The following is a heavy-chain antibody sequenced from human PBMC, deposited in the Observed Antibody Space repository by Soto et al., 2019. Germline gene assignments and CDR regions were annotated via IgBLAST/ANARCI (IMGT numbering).Heavy chain of an antibody. Sequence: QVQLVQSGAEVKKPGSSVKVSCKASGGTFSSYAISWVRQAPGQGLEWMGGILPIFGTANYAQKFQGRVTLTADEATRTAYMGLSSLRSEDKAVYYCASASTYDYDSSGYPPPRWGQGTLVTVSS. V-gene: IGHV1-69*12. CDR2: ILPIFGTA. D-gene: IGHD3-22*01. J-gene: IGHJ4*02. CDR3: ASASTYDYDSSGYPPPR. CDR1: GGTFSSYA.